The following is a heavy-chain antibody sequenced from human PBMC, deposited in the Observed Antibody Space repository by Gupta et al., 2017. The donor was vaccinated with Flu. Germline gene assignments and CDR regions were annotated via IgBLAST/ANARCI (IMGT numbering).Heavy chain of an antibody. V-gene: IGHV3-33*01. Sequence: QVQLVESGGGVVQPGRSLRLSCAASGFTFSRYGMHWVRQAPGKGLEWVAVIWYDGSNKYYADSVKGRFTISRDNSKNTLYLQMNSLRAEDTAVYYCARPIMDSSGYQHDAFDIWGQGTMVTVSS. J-gene: IGHJ3*02. CDR1: GFTFSRYG. CDR2: IWYDGSNK. CDR3: ARPIMDSSGYQHDAFDI. D-gene: IGHD3-22*01.